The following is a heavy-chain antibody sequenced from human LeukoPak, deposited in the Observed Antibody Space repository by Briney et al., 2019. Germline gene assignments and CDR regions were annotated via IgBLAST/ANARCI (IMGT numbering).Heavy chain of an antibody. V-gene: IGHV4-59*13. CDR3: AGYDHTNYLAY. Sequence: PSETLSLTCTVSGGSIGYNYWNWIRQSPESGLEWIGYISSSGSIDYTPSLRSRVTMSLDTSKNHLSLNLRSVSAADTAIYYCAGYDHTNYLAYWGQGILVTVSS. CDR1: GGSIGYNY. J-gene: IGHJ4*02. D-gene: IGHD1-14*01. CDR2: ISSSGSI.